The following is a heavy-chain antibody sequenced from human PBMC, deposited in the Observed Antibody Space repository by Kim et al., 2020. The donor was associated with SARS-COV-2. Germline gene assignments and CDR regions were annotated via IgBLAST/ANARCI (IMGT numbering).Heavy chain of an antibody. Sequence: RFTISRDNSKNTLYLQMNSLRAEDTAVYYCAKGGHVTIFGVARGADAFDIWGQGTMVTVSS. CDR3: AKGGHVTIFGVARGADAFDI. V-gene: IGHV3-30*02. D-gene: IGHD3-3*01. J-gene: IGHJ3*02.